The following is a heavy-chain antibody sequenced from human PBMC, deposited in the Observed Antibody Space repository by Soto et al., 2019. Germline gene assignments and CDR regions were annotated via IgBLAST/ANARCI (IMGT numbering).Heavy chain of an antibody. D-gene: IGHD6-13*01. CDR3: ARGLIAAAGTVGLELYY. CDR1: GGSFSGYY. V-gene: IGHV4-34*01. CDR2: INHSGST. Sequence: QVQLQQWGAGLLKPSETLSLTCAVYGGSFSGYYWSWIRQPPGQGLEWIGEINHSGSTNYNPSLKSGVTVSVDTSKTQFSLKLSSVTAADTAVYYCARGLIAAAGTVGLELYYWGQGTLVTVSS. J-gene: IGHJ4*02.